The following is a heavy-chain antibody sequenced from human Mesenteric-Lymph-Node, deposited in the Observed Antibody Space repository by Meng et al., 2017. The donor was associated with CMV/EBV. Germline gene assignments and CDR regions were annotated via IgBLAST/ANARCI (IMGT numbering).Heavy chain of an antibody. CDR2: IRRKPYGGTT. CDR1: GFTFGEYA. V-gene: IGHV3-49*04. D-gene: IGHD3-10*01. CDR3: TRDPAHYFASGSYSTDYYYYGMDV. Sequence: GESLKISCTASGFTFGEYAMSWVRQAPGKGLEWVGFIRRKPYGGTTEYAASVKGRFTISRDDSKSIAYLQMNSLKPEDTAFYYCTRDPAHYFASGSYSTDYYYYGMDVWGQGTTVTVSS. J-gene: IGHJ6*02.